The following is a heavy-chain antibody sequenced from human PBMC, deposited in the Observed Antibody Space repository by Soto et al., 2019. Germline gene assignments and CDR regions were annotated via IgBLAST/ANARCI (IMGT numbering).Heavy chain of an antibody. J-gene: IGHJ4*02. CDR1: GFTFSDYY. Sequence: GGSMRLSCAASGFTFSDYYMSWIRQAPGQGLEWASYSSSSSSYTNYADSVKGRFTISSDNAKNSLYLQMNSLRAEDTAVYYCARERNNYYDRSGFDYWRQGTLVSVCS. CDR3: ARERNNYYDRSGFDY. CDR2: SSSSSSYT. D-gene: IGHD3-22*01. V-gene: IGHV3-11*06.